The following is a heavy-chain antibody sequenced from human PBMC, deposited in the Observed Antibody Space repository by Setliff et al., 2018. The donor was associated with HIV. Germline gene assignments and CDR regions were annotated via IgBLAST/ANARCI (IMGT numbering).Heavy chain of an antibody. D-gene: IGHD2-15*01. CDR1: GYTFTTYG. Sequence: ASVKVSCKPSGYTFTTYGLSWVRQAPGQGLEWMGWISTYSDETSSSQNLQGRLTMTTDTSTGTAYMELRSLRSDDTAVYYCTRAKNEVAFGYCSGGSCYYYYGMDVWGQGTTVTVSS. CDR2: ISTYSDET. CDR3: TRAKNEVAFGYCSGGSCYYYYGMDV. J-gene: IGHJ6*02. V-gene: IGHV1-18*01.